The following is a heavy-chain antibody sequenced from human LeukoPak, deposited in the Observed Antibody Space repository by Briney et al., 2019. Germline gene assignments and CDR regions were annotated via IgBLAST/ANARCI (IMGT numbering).Heavy chain of an antibody. CDR3: VRGVGVSRFNYFDP. J-gene: IGHJ5*02. Sequence: GRSLRLSCAASGFTFSSFGMHWVRQAPGKGLEWVAVIWYDASNKYYADSVKGRFTISRDNSKNTLFLQMNSLRDDDTAVYYCVRGVGVSRFNYFDPWGQGTLVIVSS. V-gene: IGHV3-33*01. D-gene: IGHD6-13*01. CDR2: IWYDASNK. CDR1: GFTFSSFG.